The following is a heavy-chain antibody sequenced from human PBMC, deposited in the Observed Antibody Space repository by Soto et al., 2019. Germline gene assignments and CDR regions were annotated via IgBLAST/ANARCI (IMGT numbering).Heavy chain of an antibody. D-gene: IGHD3-9*01. CDR2: IIPIFGTA. CDR3: ARDPHQDPPADWYFDY. CDR1: GGTFSSYA. V-gene: IGHV1-69*01. Sequence: QVQLVQSGAEVKKPGSSVKVSCKASGGTFSSYAISWVRQAPGQGLEWMGGIIPIFGTANYAQKFQGRVTITADESTSTDYMELSSLRSEDTAVYYCARDPHQDPPADWYFDYWGQGTLVTISS. J-gene: IGHJ4*02.